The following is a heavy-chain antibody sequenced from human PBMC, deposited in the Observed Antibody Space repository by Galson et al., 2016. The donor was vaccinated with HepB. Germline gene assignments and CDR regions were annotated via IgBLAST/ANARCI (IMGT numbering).Heavy chain of an antibody. CDR1: GGSVSSSSVY. V-gene: IGHV4-39*02. J-gene: IGHJ4*02. Sequence: LSLTCNVSGGSVSSSSVYWGWIRQPPGKGLEWIASMYYSGSTYYNPSLKSRVSISVDTSKNPFSLQLSSVTAADTAVYYCARDRRGSGWYIDYWGQGTLVTVSS. CDR3: ARDRRGSGWYIDY. D-gene: IGHD6-19*01. CDR2: MYYSGST.